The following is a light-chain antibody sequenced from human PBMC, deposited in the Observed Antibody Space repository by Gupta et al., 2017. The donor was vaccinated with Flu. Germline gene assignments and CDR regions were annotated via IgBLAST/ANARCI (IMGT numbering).Light chain of an antibody. J-gene: IGKJ3*01. Sequence: GDSVTITCRASQGVNTWLAWYQQKPGEAPKSLIYAASNLQSGVPSRFTGSGSGTECSLTINNLQPEDSATYYCQQYDNYPLTFGPGTRLEI. CDR1: QGVNTW. CDR3: QQYDNYPLT. CDR2: AAS. V-gene: IGKV1D-16*01.